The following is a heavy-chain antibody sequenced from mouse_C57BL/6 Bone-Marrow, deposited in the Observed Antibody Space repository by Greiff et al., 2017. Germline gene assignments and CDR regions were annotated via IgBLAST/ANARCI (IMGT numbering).Heavy chain of an antibody. J-gene: IGHJ4*01. D-gene: IGHD1-1*01. CDR2: IYPRSGKT. CDR1: GYTFTSYG. Sequence: QVQLQQSGAELARPGASVKLSCKASGYTFTSYGISWVKQRTGRGLEWIGEIYPRSGKTYYNEKFKGNATLTADKSSSTAYMVLRSLTSEDSAVYFCAREVYYYGISPYYYAMDDWGQGTSVTVSS. V-gene: IGHV1-81*01. CDR3: AREVYYYGISPYYYAMDD.